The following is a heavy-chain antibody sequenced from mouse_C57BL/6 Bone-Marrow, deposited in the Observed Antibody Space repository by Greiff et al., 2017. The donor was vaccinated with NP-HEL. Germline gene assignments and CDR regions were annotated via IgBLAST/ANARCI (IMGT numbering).Heavy chain of an antibody. CDR2: IHPNSGST. Sequence: VQLQQPGAELVKPGASVKLSCKASGYTFTSYWMHWVKQRPGQGLEWIGMIHPNSGSTNYNEKFQSKATLTVDKSSNTAYMQLSSLTSEDSAVYYCARKTTVVATDAMDYWGQGTSVTVSS. J-gene: IGHJ4*01. CDR3: ARKTTVVATDAMDY. D-gene: IGHD1-1*01. V-gene: IGHV1-64*01. CDR1: GYTFTSYW.